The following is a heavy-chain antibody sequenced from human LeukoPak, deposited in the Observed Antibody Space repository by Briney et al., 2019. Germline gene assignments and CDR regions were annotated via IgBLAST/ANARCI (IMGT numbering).Heavy chain of an antibody. CDR2: IFYSGTT. CDR3: ARHEGYCSGGSCSSVRWFDP. CDR1: GGSLSSTSSY. V-gene: IGHV4-39*01. Sequence: KPSETLSLTCTVSGGSLSSTSSYWGWLRHPPGKGLEWIGRIFYSGTTYYTPFLKSRVTISVDTSKTQSSLKLTSVTATDTSVYYCARHEGYCSGGSCSSVRWFDPWGQGTLVTVSS. D-gene: IGHD2-15*01. J-gene: IGHJ5*02.